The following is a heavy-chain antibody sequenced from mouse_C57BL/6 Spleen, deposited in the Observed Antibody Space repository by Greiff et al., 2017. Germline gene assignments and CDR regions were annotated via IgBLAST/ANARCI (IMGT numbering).Heavy chain of an antibody. J-gene: IGHJ2*01. CDR1: GYAFSSYW. CDR3: ARRGYGSSYSYYDY. Sequence: QVQLQQSGAELVKPGASVKISCKASGYAFSSYWMTWVKQRPGKGLAWIGQIYPGDGDTNYNGKFKGKATLTADTSSSTAYMQLSSLTSEDSAVFFCARRGYGSSYSYYDYRGKGTTLTVAS. D-gene: IGHD1-1*01. V-gene: IGHV1-80*01. CDR2: IYPGDGDT.